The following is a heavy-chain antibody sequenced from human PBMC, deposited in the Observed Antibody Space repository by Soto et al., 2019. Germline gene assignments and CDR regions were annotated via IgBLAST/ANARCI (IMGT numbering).Heavy chain of an antibody. D-gene: IGHD2-15*01. J-gene: IGHJ4*02. CDR2: ISGSGGST. V-gene: IGHV3-23*01. CDR1: GFTFSSYA. Sequence: EVQLLESGGGLVQPGGSLRLSCAASGFTFSSYAMSWVRQAPGKGLEWVSAISGSGGSTYYAESVKGRFTISRDNSNNTLYLQMNSLRAEDTAVYYCAKDSTPFTVVTPRAFDYWGQGTLVTVSS. CDR3: AKDSTPFTVVTPRAFDY.